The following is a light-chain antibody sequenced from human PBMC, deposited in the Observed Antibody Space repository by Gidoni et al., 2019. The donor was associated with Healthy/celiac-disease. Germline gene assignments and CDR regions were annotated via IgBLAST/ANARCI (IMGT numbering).Light chain of an antibody. CDR3: QQRSNWPLT. J-gene: IGKJ4*01. CDR1: QSVSSY. Sequence: EIVLTKSPATLSLSPGERATLSCRASQSVSSYLAWYQHKPGQAPRLLIYDAFNRATGIPARFSGSGSETDFTLTISSLEPEDFAVYYCQQRSNWPLTFGGGTKVEIK. CDR2: DAF. V-gene: IGKV3-11*01.